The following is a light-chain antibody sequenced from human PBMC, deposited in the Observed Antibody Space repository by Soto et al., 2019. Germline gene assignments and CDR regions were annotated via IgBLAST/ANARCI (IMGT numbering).Light chain of an antibody. Sequence: EIVLTQSPATLSLSPGERATLSCRASQSVSSYLAWYQQKPGQAPRLLIYDASNRSTGIPARFSGSGSGTDIALTISSLEPEDFAIYYCQQRSNWPLSTFRGGTKVEIK. V-gene: IGKV3-11*01. CDR2: DAS. J-gene: IGKJ4*01. CDR1: QSVSSY. CDR3: QQRSNWPLST.